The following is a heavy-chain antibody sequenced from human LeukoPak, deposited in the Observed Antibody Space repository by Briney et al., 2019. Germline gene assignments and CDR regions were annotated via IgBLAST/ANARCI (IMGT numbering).Heavy chain of an antibody. CDR3: ARGVGALRGNAFDI. D-gene: IGHD1-26*01. V-gene: IGHV3-30-3*01. CDR1: GFTFSSYA. J-gene: IGHJ3*02. Sequence: PGGSLRLSCAASGFTFSSYAMHWVRQAPGKGLEWVAVISYDGSNKYYADSVKGRFTISRDNSKNTLYLQMNSLRAEDTAVYYCARGVGALRGNAFDIWGQGTMVTVSS. CDR2: ISYDGSNK.